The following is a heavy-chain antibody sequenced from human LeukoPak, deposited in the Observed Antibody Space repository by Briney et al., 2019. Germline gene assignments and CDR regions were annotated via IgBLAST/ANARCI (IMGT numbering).Heavy chain of an antibody. CDR2: INHSGST. D-gene: IGHD3-10*01. Sequence: PSETLSLTCAVYGGSFSGYYWSWIRQPPGKGLEWIGEINHSGSTNYNPSLKSRVTISVDTSKNQFSLKLSSVTAADTAVYYCARVRDFGEGDYWGQGTLVTVSS. J-gene: IGHJ4*02. CDR3: ARVRDFGEGDY. V-gene: IGHV4-34*01. CDR1: GGSFSGYY.